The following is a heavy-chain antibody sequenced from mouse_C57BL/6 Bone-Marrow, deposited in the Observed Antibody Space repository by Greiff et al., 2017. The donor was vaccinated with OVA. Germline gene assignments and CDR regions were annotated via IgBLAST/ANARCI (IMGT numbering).Heavy chain of an antibody. CDR1: GYTFTSYW. J-gene: IGHJ4*01. V-gene: IGHV1-64*01. D-gene: IGHD3-2*02. CDR2: IHPNSGST. Sequence: QVQLQQPGAELVKPGASVKLSCKASGYTFTSYWMHWVKQRPGQGLEWIGMIHPNSGSTNYNEKFKSKATLTVDKSSSTACMQLSSLTSEDAAVYYCAKGGYWAMDYWGQGTSVTVSS. CDR3: AKGGYWAMDY.